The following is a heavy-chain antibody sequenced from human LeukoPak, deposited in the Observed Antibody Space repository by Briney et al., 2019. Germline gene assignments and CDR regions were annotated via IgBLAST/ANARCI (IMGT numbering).Heavy chain of an antibody. Sequence: EGSLTLPCAASGFPFSSYPMLWPRQAPGKALEGVSAISGSGGSTYYADSVKGRFTISRDNSKNTLYVQMKSLRAEDTAVYYCAKLRSNYINYDAFDIWGQGTMVTVSS. J-gene: IGHJ3*02. D-gene: IGHD4-11*01. CDR2: ISGSGGST. V-gene: IGHV3-23*01. CDR1: GFPFSSYP. CDR3: AKLRSNYINYDAFDI.